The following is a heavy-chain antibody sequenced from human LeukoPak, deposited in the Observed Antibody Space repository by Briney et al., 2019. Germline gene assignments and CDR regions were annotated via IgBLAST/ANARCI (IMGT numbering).Heavy chain of an antibody. Sequence: SGGSLRLSCAASGFTFSSYAMHWVRQAPGRGLEYVSAISSNGGSTYYANSVKGRFTISRDNSKNTLYLQMGSPRAEDMAVYYCARDRESYYDILTGQIGTAYFDYWGQGTLVTVSS. CDR3: ARDRESYYDILTGQIGTAYFDY. D-gene: IGHD3-9*01. CDR2: ISSNGGST. CDR1: GFTFSSYA. V-gene: IGHV3-64*01. J-gene: IGHJ4*02.